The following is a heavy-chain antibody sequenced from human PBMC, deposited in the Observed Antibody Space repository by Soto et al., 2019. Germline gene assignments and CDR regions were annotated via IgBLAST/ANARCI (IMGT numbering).Heavy chain of an antibody. V-gene: IGHV1-69*06. CDR1: GRSFSSDG. Sequence: QLQLEQSGPEVKKPGSSVKVSCKASGRSFSSDGVSWVRQAPGQGLEWMGGIIPVFGNTKYVQRFPGRLTITADKSTSTVYMEMSSLSSEDTAVYFCARGQYYSSGSAATSYFYFGIDVWGQGTTVIVSS. J-gene: IGHJ6*02. CDR2: IIPVFGNT. D-gene: IGHD3-10*01. CDR3: ARGQYYSSGSAATSYFYFGIDV.